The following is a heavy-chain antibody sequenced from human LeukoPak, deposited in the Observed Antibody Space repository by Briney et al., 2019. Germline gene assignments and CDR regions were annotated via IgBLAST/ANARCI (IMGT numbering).Heavy chain of an antibody. Sequence: GGSLRLSCAASGFTFSNYAMRWVRQAPGEGLEWVSGIKGRFTISRDNSKNTLYLQMNSLRAEDTAVYYCAKDTGGGIVVVPAAMPFDYWGQGTLVTVSS. J-gene: IGHJ4*02. CDR2: I. CDR3: AKDTGGGIVVVPAAMPFDY. CDR1: GFTFSNYA. D-gene: IGHD2-2*01. V-gene: IGHV3-23*01.